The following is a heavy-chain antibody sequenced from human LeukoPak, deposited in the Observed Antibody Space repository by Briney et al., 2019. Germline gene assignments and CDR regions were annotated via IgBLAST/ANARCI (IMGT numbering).Heavy chain of an antibody. Sequence: GGSLRLSCAASGFTLSTYSMNWDRQAPGKGLEWLSYITSSSATIYYADSVKGRFTISRDNAENSLYLQMSSLRAEDTAVYHCARGIRKSAGVGYHFYMDVWGKGATVTVSS. D-gene: IGHD2-21*01. V-gene: IGHV3-48*04. J-gene: IGHJ6*03. CDR3: ARGIRKSAGVGYHFYMDV. CDR2: ITSSSATI. CDR1: GFTLSTYS.